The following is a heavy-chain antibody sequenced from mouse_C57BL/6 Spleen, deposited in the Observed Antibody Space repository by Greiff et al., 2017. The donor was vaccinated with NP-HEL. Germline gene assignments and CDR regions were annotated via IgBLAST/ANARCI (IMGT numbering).Heavy chain of an antibody. J-gene: IGHJ2*01. CDR2: IYPGGGYT. D-gene: IGHD1-3*01. CDR1: GYTFTNYW. V-gene: IGHV1-63*01. CDR3: ARGTKDYFDY. Sequence: QVQLQQSGAELVRPGTSVKMSCKASGYTFTNYWIGWAKQRPGHGLEWIGDIYPGGGYTNYNEKFKGKATLTADKSSSTAYMQFSSLTSEDSAIYYCARGTKDYFDYWGQGTTLTVSS.